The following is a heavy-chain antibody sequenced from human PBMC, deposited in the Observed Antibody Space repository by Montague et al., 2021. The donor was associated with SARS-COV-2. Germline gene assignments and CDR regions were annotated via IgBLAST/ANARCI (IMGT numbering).Heavy chain of an antibody. Sequence: SLRLSCAASGFTFSNYWMAWVRRAPGKALEWISNIKEDGGVKNYVDSVKGRFTISRDNTKNLLFLQMNSLSVEDTAVYYCARAGYSSGYDYWGQGTLVTVSS. CDR1: GFTFSNYW. CDR3: ARAGYSSGYDY. J-gene: IGHJ4*02. D-gene: IGHD6-19*01. V-gene: IGHV3-7*04. CDR2: IKEDGGVK.